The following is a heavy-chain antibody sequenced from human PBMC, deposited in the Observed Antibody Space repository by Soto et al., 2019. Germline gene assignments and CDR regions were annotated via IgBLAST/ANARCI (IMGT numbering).Heavy chain of an antibody. CDR3: TRDTCSSTSCYAVDYYYGMDV. Sequence: GGSLRLSCTASGFTFGDYAMSWFRQAPGKGLEWVGFIRSKAYGGTTEYAASVKGRFTISRDDSKSIAYLQMNSLKTEDTAVYYCTRDTCSSTSCYAVDYYYGMDVWGQGTTVTVSS. J-gene: IGHJ6*02. CDR1: GFTFGDYA. V-gene: IGHV3-49*03. CDR2: IRSKAYGGTT. D-gene: IGHD2-2*01.